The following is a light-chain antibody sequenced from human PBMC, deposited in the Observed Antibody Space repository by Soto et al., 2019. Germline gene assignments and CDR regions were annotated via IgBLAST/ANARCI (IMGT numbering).Light chain of an antibody. V-gene: IGKV3-20*01. CDR3: HQYGISPPT. Sequence: EIVLTQSPGTLSLSPGERATLSCRASQSVSSYLAWYQQKPGQAPRLLIYDASNRATGIPARFSGSGSGTDFTLTISSLEPEDFAVFYCHQYGISPPTFGPGTKVDIK. J-gene: IGKJ1*01. CDR2: DAS. CDR1: QSVSSY.